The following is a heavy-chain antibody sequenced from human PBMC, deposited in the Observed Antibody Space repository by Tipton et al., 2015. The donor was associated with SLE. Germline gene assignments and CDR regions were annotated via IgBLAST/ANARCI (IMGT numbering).Heavy chain of an antibody. J-gene: IGHJ4*02. CDR3: ARGPPVASYYYYMDY. Sequence: TLSLTCTVSGDSNSRFYWSWIRQPAGKGLEWIGRIYTSGNTNYKPSLKSRVIISLDTSKNQFSLQVNSVTAADTAVYYCARGPPVASYYYYMDYWGQGTLVTVSS. CDR1: GDSNSRFY. V-gene: IGHV4-4*07. CDR2: IYTSGNT. D-gene: IGHD2/OR15-2a*01.